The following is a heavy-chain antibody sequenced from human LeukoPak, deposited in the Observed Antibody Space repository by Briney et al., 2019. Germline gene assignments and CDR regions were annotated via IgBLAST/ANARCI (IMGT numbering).Heavy chain of an antibody. CDR1: GYTFTSYD. J-gene: IGHJ4*02. V-gene: IGHV1-2*02. CDR2: MNPNSGGT. CDR3: ARDHSGYDYTMFDY. Sequence: ASVKVSCKASGYTFTSYDINWVRQATGQGLEWMGWMNPNSGGTNYAQKFQGRVTMTRDTSISTAYMELSRLRSDDTAVYYCARDHSGYDYTMFDYWGQGTLVTVSS. D-gene: IGHD5-12*01.